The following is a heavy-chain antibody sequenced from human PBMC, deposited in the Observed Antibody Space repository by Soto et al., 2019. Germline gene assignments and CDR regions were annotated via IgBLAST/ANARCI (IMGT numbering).Heavy chain of an antibody. Sequence: VGSLRLSCAASGFTFSSYGMHWVRQAPGKGLEWVAVISYDGSNKYYADSVKGRFTISRDNSKNTLYLQMNSLRAEDTAVYYCAKDPYYDSSGYSDYWGQGTLVTVSS. CDR3: AKDPYYDSSGYSDY. CDR2: ISYDGSNK. CDR1: GFTFSSYG. D-gene: IGHD3-22*01. J-gene: IGHJ4*02. V-gene: IGHV3-30*18.